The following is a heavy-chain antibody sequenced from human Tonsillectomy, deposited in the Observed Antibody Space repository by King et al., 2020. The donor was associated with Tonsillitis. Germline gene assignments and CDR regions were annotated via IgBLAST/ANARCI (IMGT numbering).Heavy chain of an antibody. CDR1: GFDLDDYA. Sequence: VQLVESGGGLVQPGRSLRLSCAATGFDLDDYAMHWVRQVPGKGLEWISGISWNSGTRAYGDSVKGRFTMSRDNAKNSLYLRMNSLRTEDTALYYCAKDRDSGIRAYYMDVWGKGTTVTVSS. J-gene: IGHJ6*03. CDR3: AKDRDSGIRAYYMDV. D-gene: IGHD3-10*01. V-gene: IGHV3-9*01. CDR2: ISWNSGTR.